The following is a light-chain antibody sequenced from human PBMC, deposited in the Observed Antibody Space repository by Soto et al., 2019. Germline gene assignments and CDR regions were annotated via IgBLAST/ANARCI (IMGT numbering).Light chain of an antibody. V-gene: IGKV3-15*01. CDR3: QQYNNWPPIT. CDR2: GAS. J-gene: IGKJ5*01. CDR1: QSVSSSY. Sequence: EIVMTQSPVTLSASPGESATLSCRSSQSVSSSYLAWYQQKPGQAPRLLIYGASTRATGIPARFSGSGSGTEFTLTISSLQSEDFAVYYCQQYNNWPPITFGQGTRLEI.